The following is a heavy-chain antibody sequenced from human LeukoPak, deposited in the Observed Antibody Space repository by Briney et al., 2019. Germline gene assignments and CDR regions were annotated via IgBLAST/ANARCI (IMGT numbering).Heavy chain of an antibody. D-gene: IGHD3-16*02. J-gene: IGHJ4*02. CDR2: IYYSGST. V-gene: IGHV4-59*02. Sequence: SETLSLTCTVSGGSVTSYYWSWIRQPPGKGLEWIGYIYYSGSTNYNPSLKSRVTISVDTSTNQFSLKLSSVTAADTAVYYCARGRDALRLSFVPYYFDYWGQGTLVTVSS. CDR1: GGSVTSYY. CDR3: ARGRDALRLSFVPYYFDY.